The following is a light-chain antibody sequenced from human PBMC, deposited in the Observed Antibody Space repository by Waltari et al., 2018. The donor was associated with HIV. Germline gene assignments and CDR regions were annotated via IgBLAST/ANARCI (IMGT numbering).Light chain of an antibody. CDR3: QQYYSTPPT. CDR2: WAS. J-gene: IGKJ1*01. V-gene: IGKV4-1*01. CDR1: QSIFYSSRNANY. Sequence: DIVMTQSPHSLALSLGERATINCKSSQSIFYSSRNANYLAWYQQKPGQSPKLLIYWASSLASGVPDRFSGSGSRTDFTLSISSLQSEDVAVYFCQQYYSTPPTFGQGTRVEIK.